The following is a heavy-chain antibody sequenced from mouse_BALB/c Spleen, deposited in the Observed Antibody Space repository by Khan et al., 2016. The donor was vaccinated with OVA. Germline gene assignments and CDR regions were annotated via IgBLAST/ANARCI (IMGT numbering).Heavy chain of an antibody. Sequence: EVELVESGGGLVKPGGSLKLSCAVSGFTFSNYAMSWVRQTPEKRLEWVATISSGGSSTYYPDSLQGRFTISRDNTKNTLYLQMSSLRSEDTAIYNCARELFTTVVATPFAYWGQGTLVTVSA. J-gene: IGHJ3*01. D-gene: IGHD1-1*01. CDR3: ARELFTTVVATPFAY. CDR1: GFTFSNYA. CDR2: ISSGGSST. V-gene: IGHV5-9-3*01.